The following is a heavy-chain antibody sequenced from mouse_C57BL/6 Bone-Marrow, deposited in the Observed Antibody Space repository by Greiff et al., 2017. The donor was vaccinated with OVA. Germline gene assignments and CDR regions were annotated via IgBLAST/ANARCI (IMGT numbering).Heavy chain of an antibody. CDR2: ILPGTGST. J-gene: IGHJ2*01. CDR3: AGYRREGDVDY. D-gene: IGHD3-3*01. Sequence: VQLLESGAELMKPGASVTLSCKATGYTFTGYWIEWVKQTPGHGLEWIGEILPGTGSTNYNQKFKGKATFTADTSSNTAYMQLSCLTTEDSALYDCAGYRREGDVDYWGQGTTLTVSS. CDR1: GYTFTGYW. V-gene: IGHV1-9*01.